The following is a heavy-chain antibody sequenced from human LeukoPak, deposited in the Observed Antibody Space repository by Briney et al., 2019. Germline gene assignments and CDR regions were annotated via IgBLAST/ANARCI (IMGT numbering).Heavy chain of an antibody. J-gene: IGHJ4*02. CDR1: GGSINSYY. D-gene: IGHD1-26*01. Sequence: SETQSLTCTVSGGSINSYYWSWIRQPPGKGLEWIGYIYYSGSTNYNPSLKSRVTISVDTSKNQFSLKLSSVTAADTAVYYCASRIIVGAGYYFDYWGQGTLVTVSS. V-gene: IGHV4-59*08. CDR3: ASRIIVGAGYYFDY. CDR2: IYYSGST.